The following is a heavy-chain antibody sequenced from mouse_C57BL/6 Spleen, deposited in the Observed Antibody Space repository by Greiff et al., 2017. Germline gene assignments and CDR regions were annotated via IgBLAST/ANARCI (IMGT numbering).Heavy chain of an antibody. J-gene: IGHJ1*03. V-gene: IGHV1-50*01. CDR1: GYTFTSYW. D-gene: IGHD1-1*01. CDR3: ARGDGSSRYFDV. Sequence: QVQLQQPGAELVKPGASVKLSCKASGYTFTSYWMQWVKQRPGQGLEWIGEIDPSDSYTNYNQKFKGKATLTVDTSSSTAYMQLSSLTSEDSAVYYCARGDGSSRYFDVWGTGTTVTVSS. CDR2: IDPSDSYT.